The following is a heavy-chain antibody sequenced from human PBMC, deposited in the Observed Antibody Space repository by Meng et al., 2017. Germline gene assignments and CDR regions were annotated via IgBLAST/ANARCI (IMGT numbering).Heavy chain of an antibody. V-gene: IGHV1-8*03. J-gene: IGHJ5*02. D-gene: IGHD3-10*01. CDR1: GNPSNSHD. CDR3: ARGYYGSGLFDP. Sequence: QLVHFGSEVNKPGASVKVSCKALGNPSNSHDMNWVRQATGQGLEWMGGMNPNRGNTGYAQKFQGRVTITRNTSISTAYIELSSLRSEDTAVHYCARGYYGSGLFDPWGQGTLVTVSS. CDR2: MNPNRGNT.